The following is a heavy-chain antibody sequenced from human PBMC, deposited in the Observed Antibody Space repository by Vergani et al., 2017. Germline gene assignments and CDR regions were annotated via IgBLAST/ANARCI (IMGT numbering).Heavy chain of an antibody. CDR3: ARLYGRDSSGSKYFDY. J-gene: IGHJ4*02. Sequence: EVQLVQSGAEVKKPGESLKTSCQISGYSFTNYCIGWVRQMPGEGLEWMGIIHPADSDTRYSPSFQGQVTISVDKSISTAYLQRSSLRASDSAMYYCARLYGRDSSGSKYFDYWGQGTLVTVSS. CDR1: GYSFTNYC. D-gene: IGHD3-22*01. V-gene: IGHV5-51*01. CDR2: IHPADSDT.